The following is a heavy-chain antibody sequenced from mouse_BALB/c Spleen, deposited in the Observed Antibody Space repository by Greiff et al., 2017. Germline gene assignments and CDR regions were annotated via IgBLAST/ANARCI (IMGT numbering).Heavy chain of an antibody. D-gene: IGHD2-10*02. Sequence: EVQGVESGGGLVKPGGSLKLSCAASGFAFSSYDMSWVRQTPEKRLEWVAYISSGGGSTYYPDTVKGRFTISRDNAKNTLYLQMSSLKSEDTAMYYCARHKYGNPSYYAMDYWGQGTSVTVSS. CDR3: ARHKYGNPSYYAMDY. CDR1: GFAFSSYD. J-gene: IGHJ4*01. CDR2: ISSGGGST. V-gene: IGHV5-12-1*01.